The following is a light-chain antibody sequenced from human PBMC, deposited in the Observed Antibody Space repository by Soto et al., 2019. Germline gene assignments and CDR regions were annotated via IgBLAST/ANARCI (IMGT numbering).Light chain of an antibody. Sequence: QSVLTQPPSASGSPGQSVTISCTGTSSDVGTYKYVSWYQQHPGKAPKLMIYEVTKRPSGVPDRFSGSKSGNTASLTVSGLQAEDEADYYCSSYAGSNNFVFGTGTKVTV. CDR3: SSYAGSNNFV. CDR2: EVT. V-gene: IGLV2-8*01. CDR1: SSDVGTYKY. J-gene: IGLJ1*01.